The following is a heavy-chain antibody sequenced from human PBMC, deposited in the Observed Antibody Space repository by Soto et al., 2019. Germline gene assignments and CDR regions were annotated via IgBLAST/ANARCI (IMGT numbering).Heavy chain of an antibody. J-gene: IGHJ4*02. CDR2: HSAYNGNT. CDR1: GYTFTSYG. Sequence: QVQLVQSGAEVKKPGASVKVSCKASGYTFTSYGIIWVRQAPGQGLEWMGWHSAYNGNTNYAQTLQDRVTMTKDTSTGTVYVELMSLRSDDTVVYDCARKSLAYDIEYWCPGALVIVS. D-gene: IGHD3-9*01. V-gene: IGHV1-18*01. CDR3: ARKSLAYDIEY.